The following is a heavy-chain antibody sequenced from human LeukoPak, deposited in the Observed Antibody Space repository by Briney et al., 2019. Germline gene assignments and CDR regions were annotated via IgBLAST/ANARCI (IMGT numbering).Heavy chain of an antibody. J-gene: IGHJ5*02. D-gene: IGHD1-1*01. V-gene: IGHV1-46*01. Sequence: GASVKVSCKASGYTFTSYYMHWVRQAPGQGLEWMGIINPSGGSTSYAQKFQGRVTITADESTSTAYVELSSLRSEDTAVYYCARDGATGTTYDYWFDPWGQGTLVTVSS. CDR2: INPSGGST. CDR1: GYTFTSYY. CDR3: ARDGATGTTYDYWFDP.